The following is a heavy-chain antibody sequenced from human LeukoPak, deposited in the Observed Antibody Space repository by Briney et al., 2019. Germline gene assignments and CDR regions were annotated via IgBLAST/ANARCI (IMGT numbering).Heavy chain of an antibody. J-gene: IGHJ6*02. CDR1: GFTFSSYW. Sequence: GGSLRLSCAASGFTFSSYWMHWVRQAPGKGLEWVSVIYSGGSTYYADSVKGRFTISRDNSKNTLYLQMNSLRAEDTAVYYCARDHFGGYYYGMDVWGQGTTVTVSS. CDR3: ARDHFGGYYYGMDV. CDR2: IYSGGST. D-gene: IGHD3-10*01. V-gene: IGHV3-53*01.